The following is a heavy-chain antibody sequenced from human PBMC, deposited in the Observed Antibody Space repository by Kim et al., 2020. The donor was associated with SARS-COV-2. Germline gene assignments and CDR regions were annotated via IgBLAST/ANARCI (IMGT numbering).Heavy chain of an antibody. V-gene: IGHV1-2*06. D-gene: IGHD2-15*01. CDR2: INPNSGGT. Sequence: ASVKVSCKASGYTFTGYYMHWVRQAPGQGLEWMGRINPNSGGTNYAQKFQGRVTMTRDTSISTAYMELSRLRSDDTAVYYCASIEGYCSGGSCQGANWFDPWGQGTLVTVSS. CDR1: GYTFTGYY. CDR3: ASIEGYCSGGSCQGANWFDP. J-gene: IGHJ5*02.